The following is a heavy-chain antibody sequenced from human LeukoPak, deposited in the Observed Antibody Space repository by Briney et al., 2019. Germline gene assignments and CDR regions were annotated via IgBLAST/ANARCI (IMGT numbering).Heavy chain of an antibody. Sequence: GGSLRLSCAASGFTFSDYYMSWIRQAPGKGLEWVSYISSSGSTIYYADSVKGRFTISRDNAKNSLYLQMNSLRAEDTAVYYCARDEPPYYYDSSGFYYGGPFDSWGQGILVTVSS. CDR3: ARDEPPYYYDSSGFYYGGPFDS. D-gene: IGHD3-22*01. J-gene: IGHJ4*02. CDR1: GFTFSDYY. V-gene: IGHV3-11*01. CDR2: ISSSGSTI.